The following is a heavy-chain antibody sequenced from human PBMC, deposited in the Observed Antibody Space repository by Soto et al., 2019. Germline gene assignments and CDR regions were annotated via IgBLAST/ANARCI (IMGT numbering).Heavy chain of an antibody. V-gene: IGHV4-59*01. CDR2: IYYSGST. CDR1: GGSISSYY. J-gene: IGHJ5*02. D-gene: IGHD2-15*01. Sequence: TSETLSLTCTVSGGSISSYYWSWIRQPPGKGLEWIGYIYYSGSTNYYPSLKSRVTISVDTSKNQFSLKLSSVTAADTAVYYCARESLYCSGGSCYSWLDPWSQGTLVTVS. CDR3: ARESLYCSGGSCYSWLDP.